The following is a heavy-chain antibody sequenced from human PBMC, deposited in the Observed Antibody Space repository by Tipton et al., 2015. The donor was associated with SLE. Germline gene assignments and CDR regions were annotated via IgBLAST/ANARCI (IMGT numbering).Heavy chain of an antibody. V-gene: IGHV4-4*02. J-gene: IGHJ6*03. CDR2: IFHGGTT. CDR1: GGSISTSNW. Sequence: GLVKPSGTLSLTCAVSGGSISTSNWWTWVRQPPGKGLEWIGEIFHGGTTNYNPSLKSQFTISVDKSKNQFSLNLSSVTAEDTAVYHCARFEVETPSFYYHSMDVWGKGTTVTVSS. D-gene: IGHD4-23*01. CDR3: ARFEVETPSFYYHSMDV.